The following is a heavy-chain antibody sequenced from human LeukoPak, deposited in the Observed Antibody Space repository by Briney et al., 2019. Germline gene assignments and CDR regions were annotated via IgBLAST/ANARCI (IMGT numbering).Heavy chain of an antibody. J-gene: IGHJ5*02. CDR3: ARSAATRAPNWFDP. CDR2: IYYSGST. Sequence: SETLSLTCTVSGGSISSYCWSWIRQPPGKGLEWIGYIYYSGSTNYNPSLKSRVTISVDTSKNQFSLKLSSVTAADTAVYYCARSAATRAPNWFDPWGQGTLVTVSS. V-gene: IGHV4-59*08. CDR1: GGSISSYC. D-gene: IGHD2-15*01.